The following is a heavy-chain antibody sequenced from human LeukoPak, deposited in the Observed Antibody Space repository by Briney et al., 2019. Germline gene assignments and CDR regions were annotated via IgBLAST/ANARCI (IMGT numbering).Heavy chain of an antibody. CDR1: GFTFSNYG. CDR3: ARDPYSSSWDPLFDY. J-gene: IGHJ4*02. CDR2: ISYDGSNK. D-gene: IGHD6-13*01. V-gene: IGHV3-30*02. Sequence: GGSLRLSCAASGFTFSNYGMHWVRQAPGKGLEWVAFISYDGSNKYSADSVKGRFTLARDNAKNSLYLQMNSLRAEDTAVYYCARDPYSSSWDPLFDYWGQGTLVTVSS.